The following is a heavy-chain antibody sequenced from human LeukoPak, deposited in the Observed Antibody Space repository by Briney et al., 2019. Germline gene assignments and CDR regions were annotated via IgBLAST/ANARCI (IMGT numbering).Heavy chain of an antibody. J-gene: IGHJ4*02. CDR2: ISAYNGNT. Sequence: GASVKVSCKASGYLFISHGLTWVRQAPGQGLEWMGWISAYNGNTNYAQKLQGRVTMTTDTSTSTAYMELRSLRSDDTAVYYCARDVQYSGSSPFDYWGQGTLVTVSS. CDR1: GYLFISHG. V-gene: IGHV1-18*01. D-gene: IGHD1-26*01. CDR3: ARDVQYSGSSPFDY.